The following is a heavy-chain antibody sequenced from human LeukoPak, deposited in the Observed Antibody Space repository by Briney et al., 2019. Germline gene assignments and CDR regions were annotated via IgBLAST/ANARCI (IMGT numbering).Heavy chain of an antibody. D-gene: IGHD2-15*01. Sequence: GGPLRLSCAASGFTFSSYAMSWVRQAPGKGLEWVSAISGSGGSTYYADSVKGRFTISRDNSKNTLYLQMNSLRAEDTAVYYCAKDLYVVSIVVVVAATYDYWGQGTLVTVSS. J-gene: IGHJ4*02. CDR2: ISGSGGST. V-gene: IGHV3-23*01. CDR3: AKDLYVVSIVVVVAATYDY. CDR1: GFTFSSYA.